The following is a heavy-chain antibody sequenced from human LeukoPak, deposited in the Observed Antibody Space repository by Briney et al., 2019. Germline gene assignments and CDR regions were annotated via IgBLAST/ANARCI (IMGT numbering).Heavy chain of an antibody. CDR3: ARVYYYDSSGGHDAFDI. Sequence: ASVKVSCKASGYTFTGYYMHWVRQAPGQGLEWMTWINPNSGGTNYAQKFQGRVTMTRDTSISTAYMELSRLRSDDTAVYYCARVYYYDSSGGHDAFDIWGQGTMVTVSS. CDR2: INPNSGGT. CDR1: GYTFTGYY. J-gene: IGHJ3*02. D-gene: IGHD3-22*01. V-gene: IGHV1-2*02.